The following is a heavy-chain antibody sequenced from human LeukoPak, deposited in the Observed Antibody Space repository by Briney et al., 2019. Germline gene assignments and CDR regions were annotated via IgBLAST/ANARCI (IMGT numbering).Heavy chain of an antibody. CDR2: INWNGGST. CDR3: ARDRKGLVGSDAFDI. CDR1: GFTFTSHV. D-gene: IGHD1-14*01. Sequence: PGGSLRLSCAASGFTFTSHVMSWVRQAPGKGLEWVSGINWNGGSTGYADSVKGRFTISRDNAKNSLYLQMNSLRAEDTALYYCARDRKGLVGSDAFDIWGQGTMVTVSS. V-gene: IGHV3-20*04. J-gene: IGHJ3*02.